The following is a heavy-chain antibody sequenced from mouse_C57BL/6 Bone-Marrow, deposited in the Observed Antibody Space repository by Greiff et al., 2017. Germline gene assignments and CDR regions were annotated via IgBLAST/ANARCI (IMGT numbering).Heavy chain of an antibody. V-gene: IGHV5-4*01. CDR3: ARDRPLYGNDY. D-gene: IGHD2-1*01. CDR2: ISDGGSYT. CDR1: GFTFSSYA. Sequence: EVQGVESGGGLVKPGGSLKLSCAASGFTFSSYAMSWVRQTPEKRLEWVATISDGGSYTYYPDNVKGRFTISRDNAKNNLYLQMSHLKSEDTAMYYCARDRPLYGNDYWGQGTTLTVSS. J-gene: IGHJ2*01.